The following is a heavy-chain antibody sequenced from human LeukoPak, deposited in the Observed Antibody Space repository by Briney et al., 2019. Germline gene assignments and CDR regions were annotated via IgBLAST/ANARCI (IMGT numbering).Heavy chain of an antibody. CDR2: IYYSGST. CDR3: ARYRSVTTGKRFFDY. D-gene: IGHD4-17*01. CDR1: GGSISSYY. J-gene: IGHJ4*02. Sequence: SETLSLTRTVSGGSISSYYWSWIRQPPGKGLEWIGYIYYSGSTNYNPSLKSRVTISVDTSKNQFSLKLSSVTAADTAVYYCARYRSVTTGKRFFDYWGQGTLVTVSS. V-gene: IGHV4-59*01.